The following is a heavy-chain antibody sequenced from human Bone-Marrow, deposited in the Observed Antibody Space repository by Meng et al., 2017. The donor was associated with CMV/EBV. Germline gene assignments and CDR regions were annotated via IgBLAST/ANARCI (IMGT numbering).Heavy chain of an antibody. CDR2: MWTDGNT. J-gene: IGHJ4*02. CDR1: GFSVSYSY. D-gene: IGHD2-2*01. V-gene: IGHV3-66*02. CDR3: VPDIVIVPVSY. Sequence: GESLKISCVASGFSVSYSYMNWVRQAPGKGLEWISVMWTDGNTYYVDSVKGRFTISRDNSKNTVYLQMNSLRTEDTALYYCVPDIVIVPVSYWGQGTLVTVSS.